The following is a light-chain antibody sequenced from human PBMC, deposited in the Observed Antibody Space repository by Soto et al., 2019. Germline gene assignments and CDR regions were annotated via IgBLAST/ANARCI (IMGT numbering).Light chain of an antibody. V-gene: IGLV1-44*01. CDR1: SSNIGSNN. Sequence: QSALTQPPSASGTPGQRVTISCSGSSSNIGSNNVNWYQQFPGTAPKLLIYSSNQRPSGVPDRVSGSKSGTSASLAISGLQSEDESDYYCAAWDDSLTGYVFGTGTKVTVL. CDR3: AAWDDSLTGYV. CDR2: SSN. J-gene: IGLJ1*01.